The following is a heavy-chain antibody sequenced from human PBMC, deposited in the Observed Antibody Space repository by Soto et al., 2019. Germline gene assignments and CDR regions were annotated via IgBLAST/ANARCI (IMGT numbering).Heavy chain of an antibody. Sequence: GGSLRLSCAASGFTVSSNYMSWVRQAPGKGLEWVSVIYSGGSTYYADSVKGRFTISRHNSKNTLYLQMNSLRAEDTAVYYCARVDEDGCSGGSCYSHYWGQGTLVTVSS. J-gene: IGHJ4*02. CDR1: GFTVSSNY. CDR3: ARVDEDGCSGGSCYSHY. CDR2: IYSGGST. D-gene: IGHD2-15*01. V-gene: IGHV3-53*04.